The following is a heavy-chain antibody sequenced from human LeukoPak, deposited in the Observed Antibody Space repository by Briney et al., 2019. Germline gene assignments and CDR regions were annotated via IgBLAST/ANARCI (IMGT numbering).Heavy chain of an antibody. D-gene: IGHD6-6*01. CDR3: AREVGGIAARPGYFDY. Sequence: SETLSLTCTVSGGSISIGGYYWSWIRQHPGKGLEWIGYIYYSGSTYYNPSLKSQVTISVDTSKNQFSLKLSSVTAADTAVYYCAREVGGIAARPGYFDYWGQGTLVTVSS. CDR2: IYYSGST. V-gene: IGHV4-31*01. J-gene: IGHJ4*02. CDR1: GGSISIGGYY.